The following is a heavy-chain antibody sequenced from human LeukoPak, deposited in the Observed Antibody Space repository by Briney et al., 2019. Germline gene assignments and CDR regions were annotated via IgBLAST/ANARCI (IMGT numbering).Heavy chain of an antibody. CDR2: INSDGSST. J-gene: IGHJ6*04. CDR3: ARANLVEDIVVVPLGMDV. CDR1: GFTFSSYW. V-gene: IGHV3-74*01. Sequence: GGSLRLSCAASGFTFSSYWMHWVRQAPGKGLVWVSRINSDGSSTSYADSVKGRFTISRDNAKNTLYLQMNSLRAEDTAVYYCARANLVEDIVVVPLGMDVWGKGTTVTVSS. D-gene: IGHD2-2*01.